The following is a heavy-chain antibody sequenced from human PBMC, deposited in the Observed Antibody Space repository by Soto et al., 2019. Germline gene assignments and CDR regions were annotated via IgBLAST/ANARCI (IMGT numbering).Heavy chain of an antibody. Sequence: QVQLQESGPGLVKPSQTLSLTCTVSGGSISSGDYYWSWIRQPPGKGLEWIGYIYYSGSTYYNPSLKSRVTISGDTSKNQFSLKLSSVTAAYTAVYYCARNDYGDQKPPFPDYWGQGTLVTVSS. D-gene: IGHD4-17*01. CDR2: IYYSGST. V-gene: IGHV4-30-4*01. CDR1: GGSISSGDYY. J-gene: IGHJ4*02. CDR3: ARNDYGDQKPPFPDY.